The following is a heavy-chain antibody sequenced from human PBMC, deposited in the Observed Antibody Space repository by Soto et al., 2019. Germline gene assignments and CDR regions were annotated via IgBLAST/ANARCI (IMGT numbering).Heavy chain of an antibody. Sequence: ASVKVSCKASGGTFSSYAISWVRQAPGQGLEWMGGIIPIFGTANYAQKFQGRVTITADESTSTAYMELSSLRFEDTAVYYCAKKASYDSSGYYSYLGIWGQGTLVTVSS. J-gene: IGHJ4*02. CDR2: IIPIFGTA. V-gene: IGHV1-69*13. CDR1: GGTFSSYA. CDR3: AKKASYDSSGYYSYLGI. D-gene: IGHD3-22*01.